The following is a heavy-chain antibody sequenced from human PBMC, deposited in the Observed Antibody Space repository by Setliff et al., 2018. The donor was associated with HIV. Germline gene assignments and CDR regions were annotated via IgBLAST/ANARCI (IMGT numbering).Heavy chain of an antibody. CDR2: ISYDGRNE. D-gene: IGHD2-2*01. V-gene: IGHV3-30*04. CDR1: GFIFSDFA. CDR3: TTIVGFCSSTRCYSDY. Sequence: PGGSLRLSCVASGFIFSDFAMPWVRQAPGKGLEWVADISYDGRNEYFADSVKGRFTISRDNSKNTLYLQMNSLKTEDTAVYYCTTIVGFCSSTRCYSDYWGQGTLVTVSS. J-gene: IGHJ4*02.